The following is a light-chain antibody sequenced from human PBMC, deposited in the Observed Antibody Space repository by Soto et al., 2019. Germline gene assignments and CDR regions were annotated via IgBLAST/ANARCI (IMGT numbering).Light chain of an antibody. V-gene: IGLV2-8*01. J-gene: IGLJ2*01. CDR2: EVT. Sequence: QSVLTQPPSASGSPGQSVTISCTGTSSDVGGYHSVSWYQQHPGKAPKLMIYEVTKRPSGVPDRFSGSKSGNTASLTVSGLQAEDEADYYCSSYAGRSNLLFGGGTQLTVL. CDR1: SSDVGGYHS. CDR3: SSYAGRSNLL.